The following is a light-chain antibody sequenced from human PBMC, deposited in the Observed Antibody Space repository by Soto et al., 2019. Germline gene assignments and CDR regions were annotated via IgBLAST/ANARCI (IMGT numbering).Light chain of an antibody. CDR2: GNS. CDR1: SSNIGAGYD. V-gene: IGLV1-40*01. J-gene: IGLJ3*02. Sequence: QPVLTQPPSVSGAPGHRVTLSCTGSSSNIGAGYDVHWYQQHPGTAPKLLIYGNSNRPSGVPNRFAGSKSGTSASLAITGLQAEDEAEYGCQSYDSSLSGWVFGGGTKLTVL. CDR3: QSYDSSLSGWV.